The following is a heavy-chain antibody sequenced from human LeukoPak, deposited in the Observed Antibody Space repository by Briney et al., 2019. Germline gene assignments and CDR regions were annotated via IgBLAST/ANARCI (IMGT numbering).Heavy chain of an antibody. CDR1: GFTFDDYA. Sequence: GRSLRLSCAASGFTFDDYAMHWVRQAPGKGLEWVSGISWNSGSIGYADSVKGRFTISRDNSKNTLYLQMNSLRAEDTAVYYCAKASVVAATPDYWGQGTLVTVSS. J-gene: IGHJ4*02. D-gene: IGHD2-15*01. CDR3: AKASVVAATPDY. V-gene: IGHV3-9*01. CDR2: ISWNSGSI.